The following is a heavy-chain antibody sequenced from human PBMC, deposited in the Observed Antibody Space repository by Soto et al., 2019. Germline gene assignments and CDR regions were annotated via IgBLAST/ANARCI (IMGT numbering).Heavy chain of an antibody. CDR1: GYTFTGYY. CDR2: INPNSGGT. D-gene: IGHD6-13*01. J-gene: IGHJ5*02. CDR3: ARGDSSREGRWFDP. Sequence: ASVKVSCKASGYTFTGYYMHWVRQAPGQGLEWMGWINPNSGGTNYAQKFQGWVTMTRDTSISTAYMELSRLRSDDTAVYYCARGDSSREGRWFDPWGQGTLVTVSS. V-gene: IGHV1-2*04.